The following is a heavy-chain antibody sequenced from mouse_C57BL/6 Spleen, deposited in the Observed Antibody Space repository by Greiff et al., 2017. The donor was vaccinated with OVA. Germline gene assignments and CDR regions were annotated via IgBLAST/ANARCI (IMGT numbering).Heavy chain of an antibody. J-gene: IGHJ2*01. V-gene: IGHV5-4*01. D-gene: IGHD3-1*01. Sequence: EVKLMESGGGLVKPGGSLKLSCAASGFTFSSYAMSWVRQTPEKRLEWVATISDGGSYTYYPDNVKGRFTISRDNAKNNLYLQMSHLKSENTAIDYCARDRGSYFDYWGQGTTLTVSS. CDR2: ISDGGSYT. CDR1: GFTFSSYA. CDR3: ARDRGSYFDY.